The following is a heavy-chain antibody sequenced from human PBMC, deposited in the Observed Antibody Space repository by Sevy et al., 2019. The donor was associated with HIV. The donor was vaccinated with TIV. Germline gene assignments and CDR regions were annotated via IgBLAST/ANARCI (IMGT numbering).Heavy chain of an antibody. V-gene: IGHV3-21*01. J-gene: IGHJ3*02. CDR3: ARPYGSGSWEAFDI. D-gene: IGHD3-10*01. CDR1: GFTFSSYE. Sequence: GGSLRLSCAASGFTFSSYEMNWVRQALGKGLEWVSSISSSANYIYYADSVKGRFTISRDNAKNSLFLQMNNLRAEDTAVYYCARPYGSGSWEAFDIWGQGTMVTVSS. CDR2: ISSSANYI.